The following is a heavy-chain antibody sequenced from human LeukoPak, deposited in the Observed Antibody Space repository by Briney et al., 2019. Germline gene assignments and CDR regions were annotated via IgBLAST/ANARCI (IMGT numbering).Heavy chain of an antibody. J-gene: IGHJ5*02. D-gene: IGHD2-15*01. CDR3: ARGGVGHCSGGSCPTSWFDP. V-gene: IGHV1-18*01. CDR2: ISPYNGNT. CDR1: GYTFTNFG. Sequence: ASAKVSCKASGYTFTNFGISWVRQAPGQGLEWMGWISPYNGNTDYPQKVQGRVTMTTDTSTSTAYMELRSLRSDDTAVYYCARGGVGHCSGGSCPTSWFDPWGQGTLVTVSS.